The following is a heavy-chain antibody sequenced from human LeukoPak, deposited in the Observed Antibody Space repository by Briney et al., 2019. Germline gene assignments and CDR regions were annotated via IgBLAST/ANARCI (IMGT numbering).Heavy chain of an antibody. V-gene: IGHV1-8*01. D-gene: IGHD3-22*01. CDR3: ARDSAKYDSSAYYLRSPPYDDAFDI. CDR1: GYTFTSYD. CDR2: MNPNSGNT. Sequence: APVKVSCKASGYTFTSYDINLVRQATGQGLEWMGWMNPNSGNTGYAQKLQGRVTMTTDTSTSTAYMELRSLRYDDTAVYYCARDSAKYDSSAYYLRSPPYDDAFDIWGQGTMVTVSS. J-gene: IGHJ3*02.